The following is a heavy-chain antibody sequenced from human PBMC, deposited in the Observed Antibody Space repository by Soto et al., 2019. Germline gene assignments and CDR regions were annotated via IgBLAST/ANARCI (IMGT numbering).Heavy chain of an antibody. CDR2: ISWNSGSI. V-gene: IGHV3-9*01. Sequence: GGSLRLSCAASGFTFDDYAMHWVWQAPGKGLEWVSGISWNSGSIGYADSVKGRFTISRDNAKNSLYLQMNSLRAEDTALYYCAKDTKSIYSSSWSGAFDYWGQGTLVTVSS. CDR1: GFTFDDYA. D-gene: IGHD6-13*01. J-gene: IGHJ4*02. CDR3: AKDTKSIYSSSWSGAFDY.